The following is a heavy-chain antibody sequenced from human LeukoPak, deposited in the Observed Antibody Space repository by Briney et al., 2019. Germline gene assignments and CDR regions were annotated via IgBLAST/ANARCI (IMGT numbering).Heavy chain of an antibody. J-gene: IGHJ5*02. Sequence: ASVKVSCKSSGYSFTGYYMHWVRQAPGQGLEWMGCINTNNGDTKYAQRFQGRVTMTRDTSIGTAYMELNRLRSDDAAVYYCARDLGEARGWFGGNPWGQGTLVTVSS. CDR3: ARDLGEARGWFGGNP. CDR2: INTNNGDT. CDR1: GYSFTGYY. V-gene: IGHV1-2*02. D-gene: IGHD3-10*01.